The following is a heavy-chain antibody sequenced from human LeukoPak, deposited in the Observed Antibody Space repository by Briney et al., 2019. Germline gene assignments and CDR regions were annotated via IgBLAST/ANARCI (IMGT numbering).Heavy chain of an antibody. Sequence: GGSLRLFCAASGFIFSSYSMNWVREAPGRGLEWVSSISRRSRYIYYAGSVKGEFTSSRDNAKNSLYLQMNSLRVEDTAVYYCAKNPNYYYYMDVWGKGTTVTVSS. V-gene: IGHV3-21*01. CDR3: AKNPNYYYYMDV. J-gene: IGHJ6*03. CDR1: GFIFSSYS. CDR2: ISRRSRYI.